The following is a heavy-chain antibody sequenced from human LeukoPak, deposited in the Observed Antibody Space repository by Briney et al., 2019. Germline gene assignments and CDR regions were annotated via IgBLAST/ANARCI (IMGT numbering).Heavy chain of an antibody. CDR1: GFTFSSYA. J-gene: IGHJ4*02. D-gene: IGHD2-15*01. CDR3: AKSPIRPQRYCSGGSCYNEGHYYFDY. CDR2: ISGSGGSS. Sequence: GGSLRLSCAASGFTFSSYAMSWVRQAPGKGLEWVSAISGSGGSSYYADSVKGRFTISRDNSKNTLYLQMNSLRAEDTAVYYCAKSPIRPQRYCSGGSCYNEGHYYFDYWGQGTLVTVSS. V-gene: IGHV3-23*01.